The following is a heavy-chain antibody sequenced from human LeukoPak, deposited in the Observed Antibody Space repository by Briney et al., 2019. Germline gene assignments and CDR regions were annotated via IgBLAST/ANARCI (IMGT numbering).Heavy chain of an antibody. CDR3: SRDSYGYQPEFGFAV. J-gene: IGHJ6*02. Sequence: GGSLRLSCAASGFTFSTYGMSWVRQAPGKGLQWVGFIAGKTHTGTTEYAASVKGRFSISRDDSKSVAYLEMNSLNTEDTAVYYCSRDSYGYQPEFGFAVWGPGTTVTVSS. D-gene: IGHD5-24*01. CDR1: GFTFSTYG. CDR2: IAGKTHTGTT. V-gene: IGHV3-49*04.